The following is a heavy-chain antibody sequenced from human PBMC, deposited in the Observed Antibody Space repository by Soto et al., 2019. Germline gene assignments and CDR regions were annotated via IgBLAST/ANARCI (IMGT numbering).Heavy chain of an antibody. CDR2: IYYSGNT. J-gene: IGHJ5*02. CDR3: ARLSGSWQSGFDP. CDR1: GGSISSNDFY. D-gene: IGHD6-13*01. Sequence: QVQLQESGPGLVKPSQTLSLTCIVSGGSISSNDFYWSGIRQHPGKGLEWIGYIYYSGNTYYNPSLKSRVTILVDTSKNQFSLKVRSVTAADTAVYYCARLSGSWQSGFDPWGQGTLVTVSS. V-gene: IGHV4-31*03.